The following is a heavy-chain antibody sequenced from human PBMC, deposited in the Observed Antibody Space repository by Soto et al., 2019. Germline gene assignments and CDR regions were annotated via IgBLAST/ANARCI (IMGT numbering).Heavy chain of an antibody. CDR2: ILHDGSNE. CDR3: AKSRDGYSFYFYYGMDV. Sequence: QVQLEESGGGVVQPGRSLRLSCAASGFNFSNYNMHWVRQAPGKGLEWVALILHDGSNEYHADSVKGRFTISRDNSKNTLYLQMKSLRAEDTAVYYCAKSRDGYSFYFYYGMDVWGQGTTVTVSS. D-gene: IGHD4-4*01. V-gene: IGHV3-30*18. CDR1: GFNFSNYN. J-gene: IGHJ6*02.